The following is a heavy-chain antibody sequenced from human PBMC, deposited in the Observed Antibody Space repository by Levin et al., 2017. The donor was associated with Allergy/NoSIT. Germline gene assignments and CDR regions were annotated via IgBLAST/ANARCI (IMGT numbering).Heavy chain of an antibody. D-gene: IGHD4-17*01. CDR2: ILSKTGGGTT. J-gene: IGHJ4*02. CDR1: GFTFYYAY. V-gene: IGHV3-15*01. CDR3: AWMTTETTIGF. Sequence: GESLKISCAASGFTFYYAYMSWVRQAPGKGLEWVGRILSKTGGGTTDYATPVNGRFTISRDDSKNTLYLQMNSLKTEDTGVYYCAWMTTETTIGFWGQGTLVTVSS.